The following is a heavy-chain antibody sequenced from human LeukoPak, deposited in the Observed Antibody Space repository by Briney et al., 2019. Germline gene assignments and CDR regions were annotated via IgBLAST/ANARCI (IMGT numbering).Heavy chain of an antibody. CDR1: GDSISGYY. CDR3: ARGGIAAPGYYYYYYMDV. Sequence: SETLSLTCTVSGDSISGYYWSWVRQPAGKGLEWIGRIYTSGDTNYSPSLKSRITLSLDTSRNQFSLKLTSVTAADTAVYYCARGGIAAPGYYYYYYMDVWGKGTTVTVSS. D-gene: IGHD6-13*01. CDR2: IYTSGDT. V-gene: IGHV4-4*07. J-gene: IGHJ6*03.